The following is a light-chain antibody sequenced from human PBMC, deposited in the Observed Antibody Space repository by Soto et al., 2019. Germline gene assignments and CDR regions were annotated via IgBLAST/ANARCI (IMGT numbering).Light chain of an antibody. V-gene: IGLV2-23*01. J-gene: IGLJ1*01. Sequence: QSVLTQPASVSGSPGQSITISCTGTSSDVGNYNLVSWYQQHPGKAPKFMIYEGSKRPSGVSNRFSGSKSGNTASLTISGLQAEDEANYYCCSYARSSTYVFGTGTKVTVL. CDR3: CSYARSSTYV. CDR1: SSDVGNYNL. CDR2: EGS.